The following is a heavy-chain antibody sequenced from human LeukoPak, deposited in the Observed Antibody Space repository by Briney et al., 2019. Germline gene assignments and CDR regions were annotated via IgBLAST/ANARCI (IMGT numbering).Heavy chain of an antibody. CDR1: GGTFSSYA. V-gene: IGHV1-69*05. CDR2: IIPIFCTA. D-gene: IGHD5-18*01. J-gene: IGHJ4*02. CDR3: ARDRGRGYSYGYDLDY. Sequence: SVKVSCKASGGTFSSYAISWVRQAPGQGLEWMGRIIPIFCTANYAQKFQGRVTITTDESTSTAYMELSSLRSEDTAVYYCARDRGRGYSYGYDLDYWGQGTLVTVSS.